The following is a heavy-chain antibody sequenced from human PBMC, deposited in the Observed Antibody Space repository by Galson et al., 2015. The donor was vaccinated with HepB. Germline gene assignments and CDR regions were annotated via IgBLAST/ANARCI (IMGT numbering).Heavy chain of an antibody. J-gene: IGHJ4*02. Sequence: SLRLSCAASGFTFSNYAMHWVRQAPGKGLEWVAVISYDGSNKYYADSVKGRFTISRDNSKNTLYLQMNSLGAEDTAMYYCARDGPTSSNWYFDYWGQGTLVTVSS. CDR1: GFTFSNYA. V-gene: IGHV3-30*04. D-gene: IGHD6-13*01. CDR2: ISYDGSNK. CDR3: ARDGPTSSNWYFDY.